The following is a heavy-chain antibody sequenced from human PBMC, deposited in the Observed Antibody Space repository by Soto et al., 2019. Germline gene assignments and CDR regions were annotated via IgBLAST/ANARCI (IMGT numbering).Heavy chain of an antibody. Sequence: PGGSLRLSCAASGFTFSDAWINWVRQAPGKGLEWVGRITSKIDGGTTDFAAPVKGRFAISRDDSRDMVYMEMYSLKTDDTAVYYCTTDSLFTGQLVRMDNWGHGTLVTVSS. CDR3: TTDSLFTGQLVRMDN. D-gene: IGHD3-9*01. CDR1: GFTFSDAW. V-gene: IGHV3-15*07. J-gene: IGHJ4*01. CDR2: ITSKIDGGTT.